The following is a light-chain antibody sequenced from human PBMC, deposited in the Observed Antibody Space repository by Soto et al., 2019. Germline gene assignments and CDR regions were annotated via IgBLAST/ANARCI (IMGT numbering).Light chain of an antibody. Sequence: EIVMTQSPATLSVSPGERATLSCRASQSVSSNLAWYQQKPGQAPRLLIYGASTRGTGIPARFSGSGSGTEFILTISSLQSADFAVYYWQQYNDWPPITCGQGTRLEIK. CDR1: QSVSSN. CDR2: GAS. J-gene: IGKJ5*01. V-gene: IGKV3-15*01. CDR3: QQYNDWPPIT.